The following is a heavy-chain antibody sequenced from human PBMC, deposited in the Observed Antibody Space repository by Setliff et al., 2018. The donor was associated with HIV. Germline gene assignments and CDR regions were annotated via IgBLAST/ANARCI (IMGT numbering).Heavy chain of an antibody. CDR2: ISSGGGT. CDR3: ARGEEYHSSAWSPY. D-gene: IGHD6-19*01. CDR1: GFPFSNYA. J-gene: IGHJ4*02. V-gene: IGHV3-23*01. Sequence: GGSLRLSCAASGFPFSNYAMSWVRQAPGKGLEWVSAISSGGGTYYADFVKGRFTISRDNSKNTLYLQMNSLRAEDTAVYYCARGEEYHSSAWSPYWGQGTLVTVSS.